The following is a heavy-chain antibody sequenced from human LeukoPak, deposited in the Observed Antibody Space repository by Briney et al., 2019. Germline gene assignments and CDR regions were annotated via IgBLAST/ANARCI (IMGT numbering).Heavy chain of an antibody. V-gene: IGHV3-21*01. D-gene: IGHD1-26*01. CDR1: GFTFSSYS. J-gene: IGHJ4*02. Sequence: SGGSLRLSCAASGFTFSSYSMNWVRQAPGKGLEWVSSISSSSSYIYYADSVKGRFTISRDNAKNSLYLQMNSLRAEDTAVYYCARDHPIVGATPYFDYWGQGTLVTVSS. CDR2: ISSSSSYI. CDR3: ARDHPIVGATPYFDY.